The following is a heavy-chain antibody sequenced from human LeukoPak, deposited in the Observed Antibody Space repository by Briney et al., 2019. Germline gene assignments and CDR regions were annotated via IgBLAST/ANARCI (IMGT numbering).Heavy chain of an antibody. CDR2: ISGSSGYI. Sequence: GGSLRLSCATPGFTFSSYTMNWVRQAPGKGLEWVSSISGSSGYIYYADSVKGRFTISRDNAKNSLYLQMNGLRAEDTAMYYCARGTSSSGYYSFDSWGQGTLVTVSS. J-gene: IGHJ4*02. CDR3: ARGTSSSGYYSFDS. D-gene: IGHD3-22*01. CDR1: GFTFSSYT. V-gene: IGHV3-21*01.